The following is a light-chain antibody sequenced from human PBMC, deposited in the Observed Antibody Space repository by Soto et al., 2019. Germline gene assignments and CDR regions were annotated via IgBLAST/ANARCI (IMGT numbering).Light chain of an antibody. Sequence: DIHLTQSASSLSAAVGDRVTITCRASQAILTYLNWLQQKAGKAPEVLIYDASGLRSGVPSRFTGSGSATDSTLTITSLQREDAGTYFCQQTFSPDVTFGGGTKVDIK. J-gene: IGKJ4*01. CDR1: QAILTY. CDR3: QQTFSPDVT. V-gene: IGKV1-39*01. CDR2: DAS.